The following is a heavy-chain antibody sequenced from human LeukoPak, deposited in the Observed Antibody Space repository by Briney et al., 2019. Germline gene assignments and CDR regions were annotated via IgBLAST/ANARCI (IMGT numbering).Heavy chain of an antibody. V-gene: IGHV3-23*01. CDR2: ISGSGGNT. CDR3: AKDPGWYLDY. Sequence: PGGSLRLSCAASGFTFSTSAMSWVRQAPGTGLEWVSTISGSGGNTHYADSVTGRFTISRDNSKNTLYLQMNSLRAEDTAIYYCAKDPGWYLDYWGQGTLVTVSS. D-gene: IGHD3-9*01. CDR1: GFTFSTSA. J-gene: IGHJ4*02.